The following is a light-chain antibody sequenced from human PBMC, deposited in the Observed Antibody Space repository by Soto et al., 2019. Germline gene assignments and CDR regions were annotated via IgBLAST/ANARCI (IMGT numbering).Light chain of an antibody. CDR1: QSVSTN. V-gene: IGKV3-15*01. J-gene: IGKJ5*01. CDR3: KQYHNWLPFP. CDR2: HTS. Sequence: EIVLTQSPATLSVSPGERATLSCRASQSVSTNLPWYQQKPGQAPSLLISHTSTRATGIPARFSGSGSGTEFTLTISSLQSEDFAVYYCKQYHNWLPFPFGHGTRLEIK.